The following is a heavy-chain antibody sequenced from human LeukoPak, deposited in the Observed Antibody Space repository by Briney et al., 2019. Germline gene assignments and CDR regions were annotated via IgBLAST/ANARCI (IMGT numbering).Heavy chain of an antibody. CDR1: GYTFNNYG. J-gene: IGHJ4*02. CDR2: ISVYNGNT. V-gene: IGHV1-18*01. D-gene: IGHD3-9*01. CDR3: ARDYDILTGYFSPPDY. Sequence: ASVKVSCKASGYTFNNYGITWVRQAPGQGLEWMGWISVYNGNTNYAQKLQGRLTMTTGTPTSTAYMELRSLRSDDTAVYYCARDYDILTGYFSPPDYWGQGTLVTVSS.